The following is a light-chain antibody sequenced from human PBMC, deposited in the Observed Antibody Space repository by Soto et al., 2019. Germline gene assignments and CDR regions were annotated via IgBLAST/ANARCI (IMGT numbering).Light chain of an antibody. J-gene: IGKJ5*01. CDR3: QHYSRPPIT. Sequence: VLTQSPATLSLSPGERATLSCRSSKSVSTYLDGDPQQPGQAPRLLISGASSRATGIPDRFSGSGSATHCTLNISRLEREDFALYYCQHYSRPPITFGQGIRLEIK. CDR1: KSVSTY. CDR2: GAS. V-gene: IGKV3-20*01.